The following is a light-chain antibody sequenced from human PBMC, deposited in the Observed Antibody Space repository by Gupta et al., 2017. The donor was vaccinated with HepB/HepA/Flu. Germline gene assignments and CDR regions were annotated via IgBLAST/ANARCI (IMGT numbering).Light chain of an antibody. CDR2: FNN. Sequence: QSVLTQPPSASGTPGQRVAISCSGSSSNIGNNYVNWYQQLPGTAPKLLMFFNNQRPSGVPDRFSGSKSGTSASLAISWLRSGDEADYYCAAWDDSLTTILFGGGTKLTVL. CDR3: AAWDDSLTTIL. V-gene: IGLV1-47*02. J-gene: IGLJ2*01. CDR1: SSNIGNNY.